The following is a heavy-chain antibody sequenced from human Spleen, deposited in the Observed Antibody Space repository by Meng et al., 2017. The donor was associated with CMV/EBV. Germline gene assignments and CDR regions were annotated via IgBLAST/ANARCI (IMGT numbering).Heavy chain of an antibody. J-gene: IGHJ4*02. CDR2: ISSSGSTI. CDR1: GFTFSDYY. CDR3: AGIWFGELLDY. Sequence: GESLKISCAASGFTFSDYYMSWIRQAPGKGLEWVSYISSSGSTIYYADSVKGRFTISRDNAKNSLYLQMNSLRAEDTAVYYCAGIWFGELLDYWGQGTLVTVSS. V-gene: IGHV3-11*04. D-gene: IGHD3-10*01.